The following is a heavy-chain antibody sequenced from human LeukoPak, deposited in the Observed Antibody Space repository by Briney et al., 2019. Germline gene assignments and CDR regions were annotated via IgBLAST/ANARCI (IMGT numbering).Heavy chain of an antibody. CDR1: GFTFSSYA. CDR2: ISGSGGST. V-gene: IGHV3-23*01. Sequence: PGGSLRPSCAASGFTFSSYAMSWVRQAAGKGLEWVSAISGSGGSTYYADSVKGRFTISRDNSKNTLYLQMNSLRAEDTAVYYCAKDTYYDSSGYYPGYFDYWGQGTLVTVSS. D-gene: IGHD3-22*01. CDR3: AKDTYYDSSGYYPGYFDY. J-gene: IGHJ4*02.